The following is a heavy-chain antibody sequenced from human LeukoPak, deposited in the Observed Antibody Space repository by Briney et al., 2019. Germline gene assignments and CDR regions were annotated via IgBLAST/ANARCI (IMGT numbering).Heavy chain of an antibody. CDR2: IYTSGST. Sequence: SETLSLTCTVSGGSISSGSYYWSWIRQPAGKGLEWIGRIYTSGSTNYNPSLKSRVTISVDTSKNQFSLKLSSVTAADTAVYYCARDSRDYVWGSYRPDAFDIWGQGTIVTVSS. CDR1: GGSISSGSYY. D-gene: IGHD3-16*02. V-gene: IGHV4-61*02. CDR3: ARDSRDYVWGSYRPDAFDI. J-gene: IGHJ3*02.